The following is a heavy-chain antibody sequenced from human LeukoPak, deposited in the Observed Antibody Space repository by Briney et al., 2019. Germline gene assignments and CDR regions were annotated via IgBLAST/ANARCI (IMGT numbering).Heavy chain of an antibody. J-gene: IGHJ4*02. CDR3: ARDGSSYAVLYYFDY. V-gene: IGHV1-18*01. D-gene: IGHD3-16*01. CDR2: ISAYNGNT. Sequence: ASVKVSCKASGYTFTSYGISWVRQAPGQGLEWMGWISAYNGNTNYAQKLQGRVTMTTDTSTSTAYMELRSLRSDDTAVYYCARDGSSYAVLYYFDYWGQGTLVTVSS. CDR1: GYTFTSYG.